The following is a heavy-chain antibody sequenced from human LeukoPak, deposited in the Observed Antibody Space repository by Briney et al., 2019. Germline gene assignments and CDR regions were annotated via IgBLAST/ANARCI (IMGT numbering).Heavy chain of an antibody. CDR3: ARDLEYSGGYENFDY. CDR2: INSDGSST. Sequence: GGSLRLSCAASGFTFSSYWMHWVRQAPGKGLVWVSRINSDGSSTSYADSVKGRFTISRDNAKNTLCLQMNSLRAEDTAVYYCARDLEYSGGYENFDYWGQGTLVTVSS. CDR1: GFTFSSYW. J-gene: IGHJ4*02. V-gene: IGHV3-74*01. D-gene: IGHD1-26*01.